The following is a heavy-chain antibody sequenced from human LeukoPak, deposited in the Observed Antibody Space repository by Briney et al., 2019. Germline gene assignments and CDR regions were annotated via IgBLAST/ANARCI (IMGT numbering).Heavy chain of an antibody. J-gene: IGHJ1*01. Sequence: PGGSLRLSCAASGFTFSSYGMHWARQAPGKGLEWVTYIRYDGTNKYYADSVKGRFTISRDNSKNTLYLQMNSLRPEDTAVYYCARGGKIPLAGTRSPQYFQHWGQGTLVTVSS. CDR3: ARGGKIPLAGTRSPQYFQH. V-gene: IGHV3-30*02. D-gene: IGHD6-19*01. CDR1: GFTFSSYG. CDR2: IRYDGTNK.